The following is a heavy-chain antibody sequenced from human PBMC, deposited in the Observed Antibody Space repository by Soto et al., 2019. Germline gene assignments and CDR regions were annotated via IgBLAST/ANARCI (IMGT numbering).Heavy chain of an antibody. CDR3: ARDRSYLEWNYYGLDV. CDR1: GFTFSNYG. V-gene: IGHV3-33*01. Sequence: QVQLVESGGGVVQPGRSLRLSCAASGFTFSNYGMHWVRQAPGKGLEWVAGPWYGGNKKYYIDSVKGRFTISRDNTRDTLYLQMNGRRVEDSAVYYCARDRSYLEWNYYGLDVWGQRTTVTVSS. J-gene: IGHJ6*02. D-gene: IGHD3-3*01. CDR2: PWYGGNKK.